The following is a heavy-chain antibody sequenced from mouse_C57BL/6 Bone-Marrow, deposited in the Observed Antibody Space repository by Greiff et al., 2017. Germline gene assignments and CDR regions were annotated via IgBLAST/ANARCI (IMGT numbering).Heavy chain of an antibody. J-gene: IGHJ2*01. CDR2: ISSGGSYT. V-gene: IGHV5-6*01. CDR1: GFTFSSYG. Sequence: EVQVVESGGDLVKPGGSLKLSCAASGFTFSSYGMSWVRQTPDKRLEWVATISSGGSYTYYPDSVKGRFTISRDNAKNTLYLQLSSLKSEDTAMYYCARHEGFCDGYLLYFDYWGQGTTLTVTS. CDR3: ARHEGFCDGYLLYFDY. D-gene: IGHD2-3*01.